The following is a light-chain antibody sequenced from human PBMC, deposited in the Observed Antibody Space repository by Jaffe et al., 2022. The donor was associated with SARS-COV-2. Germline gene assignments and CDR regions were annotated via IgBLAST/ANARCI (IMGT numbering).Light chain of an antibody. Sequence: QSALTQPASVSGSPGQSITISCTGTSSDVGGYNYVSWYQQHPGKAPKLMIYEVSNRPSGVPGRFFGSKSGNTASLTISGLQAEDEADYYCSSYTSSSDTRVFGGGTKLTVL. CDR3: SSYTSSSDTRV. CDR1: SSDVGGYNY. CDR2: EVS. V-gene: IGLV2-14*01. J-gene: IGLJ3*02.